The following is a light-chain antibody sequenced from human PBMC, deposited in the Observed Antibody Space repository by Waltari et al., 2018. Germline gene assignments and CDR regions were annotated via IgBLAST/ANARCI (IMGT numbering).Light chain of an antibody. CDR2: GAS. V-gene: IGKV3-15*01. CDR1: QSVTSS. Sequence: ETVMTQSPATLSVSPGEGATLSCRASQSVTSSLAWYHQKPGQAPRLLIYGASTRATGIPARFSGSGSGTEFTLTISSLQSEDSAVYYCQQYNNWPPTFGQGTKVEIK. CDR3: QQYNNWPPT. J-gene: IGKJ1*01.